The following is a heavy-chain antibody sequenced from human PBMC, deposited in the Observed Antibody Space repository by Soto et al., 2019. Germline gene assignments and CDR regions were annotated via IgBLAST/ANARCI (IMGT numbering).Heavy chain of an antibody. CDR3: ASSSPRMKGGEPLSRLYFDY. D-gene: IGHD3-10*01. J-gene: IGHJ4*02. CDR2: IKEDGSEE. CDR1: GFSLSSYW. Sequence: GGSLRFPCAPSGFSLSSYWMTWGRQAPGKGLEGVANIKEDGSEEYYVDSVRGRFTISRDNAKTSRWRQGSSLRAEDRAVYYCASSSPRMKGGEPLSRLYFDYWGQGTLVTVSS. V-gene: IGHV3-7*03.